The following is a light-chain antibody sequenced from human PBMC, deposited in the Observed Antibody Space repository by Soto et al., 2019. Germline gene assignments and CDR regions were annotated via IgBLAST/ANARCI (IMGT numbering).Light chain of an antibody. CDR2: EVN. J-gene: IGLJ2*01. CDR1: SSDVGGGYTY. Sequence: QSALTQPPSASGSPGQSVTISCTGSSSDVGGGYTYVSWYQQHPGKAPKLMIYEVNKRPSGVPDRFSGSKSGNTASLTVSGLQAEDEADYHCSSYAGSNNVVFGGGTQLTVL. CDR3: SSYAGSNNVV. V-gene: IGLV2-8*01.